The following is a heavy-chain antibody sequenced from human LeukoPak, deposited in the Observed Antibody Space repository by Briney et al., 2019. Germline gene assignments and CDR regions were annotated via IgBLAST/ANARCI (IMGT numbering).Heavy chain of an antibody. CDR1: GFAFSSYG. V-gene: IGHV3-30*18. CDR3: AKDGTASSWFDP. D-gene: IGHD1-1*01. J-gene: IGHJ5*02. CDR2: ISYDGSNK. Sequence: GRSLRLSCAASGFAFSSYGMHWVRQAPGKGLEWVAVISYDGSNKYYADSVKGRFTIPRDNSKNTLYLQMNSLRAEDTAVYYCAKDGTASSWFDPWGQGTLVTVSS.